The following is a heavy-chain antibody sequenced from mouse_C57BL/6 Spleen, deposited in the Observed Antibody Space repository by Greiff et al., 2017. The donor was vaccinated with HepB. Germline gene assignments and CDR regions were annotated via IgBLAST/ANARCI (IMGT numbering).Heavy chain of an antibody. CDR3: AKNPITTVVASGAMDY. CDR2: IWRGGST. D-gene: IGHD1-1*01. V-gene: IGHV2-5*01. J-gene: IGHJ4*01. Sequence: VHLVESGPGLVQPSQSLSITCTVSGFSLTSYGVHWVRQSPGKGLEWLGVIWRGGSTDYNAAFMSRLSITKDNSKSQVFFKMNSLQADDTAIYYCAKNPITTVVASGAMDYWGQGTSVTVSS. CDR1: GFSLTSYG.